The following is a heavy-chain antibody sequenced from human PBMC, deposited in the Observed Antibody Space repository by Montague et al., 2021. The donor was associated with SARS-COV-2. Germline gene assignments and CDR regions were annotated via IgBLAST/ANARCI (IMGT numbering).Heavy chain of an antibody. CDR1: VGSISNYY. Sequence: SETLSLTCTVSVGSISNYYWTWIRQPPGKGLEWIGYIYDSGSANYNPSLKSRSTISVDASYNQFSLRLSSVTAADTAVYYCARAYCGGDCHVGPWGQGILVTVSS. J-gene: IGHJ5*02. CDR3: ARAYCGGDCHVGP. V-gene: IGHV4-59*01. D-gene: IGHD2-21*02. CDR2: IYDSGSA.